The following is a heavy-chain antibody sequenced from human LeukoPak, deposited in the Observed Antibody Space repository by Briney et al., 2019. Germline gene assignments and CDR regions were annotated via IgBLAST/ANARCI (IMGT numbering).Heavy chain of an antibody. V-gene: IGHV3-74*01. Sequence: GGSLRLSWVASGFTFSTYRMHWVRQVPGKGLVWVSHVKSDGSSATYADSVEGRFTISRDNAKNTLFLQMNSLRVEDTAVYYCARGRYYLDSWGQGTLVTVSS. D-gene: IGHD3-16*01. CDR1: GFTFSTYR. CDR3: ARGRYYLDS. J-gene: IGHJ4*02. CDR2: VKSDGSSA.